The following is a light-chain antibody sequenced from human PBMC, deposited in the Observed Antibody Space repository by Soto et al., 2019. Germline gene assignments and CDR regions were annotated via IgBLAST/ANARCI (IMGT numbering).Light chain of an antibody. Sequence: EIVLTQSPGTLSLSPGERATLSCRASQSVSSSYLAWYQQKPGQAPRLLIYGASSRATGIPDRFSGSGSGTYFTLTISRLEHEDVAVYYCQQYGSSPLTFGEGTKVEIK. CDR3: QQYGSSPLT. CDR2: GAS. J-gene: IGKJ4*01. CDR1: QSVSSSY. V-gene: IGKV3-20*01.